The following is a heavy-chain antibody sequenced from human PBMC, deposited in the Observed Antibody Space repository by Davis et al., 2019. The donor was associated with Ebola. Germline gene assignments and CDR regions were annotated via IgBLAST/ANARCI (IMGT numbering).Heavy chain of an antibody. D-gene: IGHD2-21*01. CDR2: IRSKANSYAT. V-gene: IGHV3-73*01. Sequence: GESLKISCAASGFTFSGSAMHWVRQASGKGLEWVGRIRSKANSYATAYAASLKGRLTISRDDSKNTAYLQMNSLKTEDTAVYYCTGRVVVIPTVLEPVDYWGQGTLVTVSS. CDR1: GFTFSGSA. CDR3: TGRVVVIPTVLEPVDY. J-gene: IGHJ4*02.